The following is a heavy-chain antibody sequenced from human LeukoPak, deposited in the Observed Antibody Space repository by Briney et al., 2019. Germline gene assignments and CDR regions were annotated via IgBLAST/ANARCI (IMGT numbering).Heavy chain of an antibody. Sequence: PSETLSLTCTVSGGSISSSSYYWGWIRQPPGKGLEWIASIYYSGSTYYNPSLKSRVTISVDTSKKQFSLKLTSVTAADTAVYYCAKENQRSYYDSSGYYVEYWGQGTLVTVSS. V-gene: IGHV4-39*02. D-gene: IGHD3-22*01. CDR1: GGSISSSSYY. CDR3: AKENQRSYYDSSGYYVEY. J-gene: IGHJ4*02. CDR2: IYYSGST.